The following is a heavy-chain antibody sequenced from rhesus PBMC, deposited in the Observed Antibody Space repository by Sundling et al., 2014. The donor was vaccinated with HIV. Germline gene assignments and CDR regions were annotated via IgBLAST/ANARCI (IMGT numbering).Heavy chain of an antibody. D-gene: IGHD6-31*01. Sequence: QVQLQESGPGLVKPSETLSLTCAVSGDSFSDYYWGWIRQPPGKGLEWIGYISGHSGSTDYNPSLKSRVTISTDTSKNQFSLKLSSVTAADTAVYFCASYTPSSGSFDYWGQGSPGHRLL. V-gene: IGHV4-165*01. J-gene: IGHJ4*01. CDR2: ISGHSGST. CDR3: ASYTPSSGSFDY. CDR1: GDSFSDYY.